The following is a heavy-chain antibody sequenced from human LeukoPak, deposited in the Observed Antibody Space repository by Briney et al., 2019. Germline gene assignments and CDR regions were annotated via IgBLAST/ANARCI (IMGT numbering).Heavy chain of an antibody. D-gene: IGHD4-11*01. Sequence: SETLSLTCTVSGGSICSSSYYWGWVRQPPGKGLEWIGSIHYSGSTHYNPSLKSRVTISVDTSKNQLSLKLSSVTAADTAVHYCARTRGESYSNYGYYFDYWGQGTLVTVSS. CDR2: IHYSGST. CDR1: GGSICSSSYY. J-gene: IGHJ4*02. CDR3: ARTRGESYSNYGYYFDY. V-gene: IGHV4-39*01.